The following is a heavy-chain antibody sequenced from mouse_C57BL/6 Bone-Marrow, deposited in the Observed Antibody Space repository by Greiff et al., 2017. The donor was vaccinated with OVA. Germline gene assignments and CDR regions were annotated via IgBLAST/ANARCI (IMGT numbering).Heavy chain of an antibody. D-gene: IGHD6-1*01. J-gene: IGHJ4*01. CDR1: GFTFSDYY. CDR2: ISNGGGST. V-gene: IGHV5-12*01. CDR3: ARPPLHYYAMDY. Sequence: EVKLMESGGGLVQPGGSLKLSCAASGFTFSDYYMYWVRQTPEKRLEWVAYISNGGGSTYYPDTVKGRFTISRDNAKNTLYLQMSRLKSEDTAMYYCARPPLHYYAMDYWGQGTSVTVSS.